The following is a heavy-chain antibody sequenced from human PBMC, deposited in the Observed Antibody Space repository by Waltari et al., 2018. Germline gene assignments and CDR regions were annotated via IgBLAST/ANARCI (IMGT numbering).Heavy chain of an antibody. CDR2: IYYSGST. Sequence: VQLQETLSLTCTVSGGSISSYYWSWIRQPPGKGLEWIGYIYYSGSTNYNPSLKSRVTISVDTSKNQFSLKLSSVTAADTAVYYCARAHRSFGYSYGYDAFDIWGQGTMVTVSS. CDR3: ARAHRSFGYSYGYDAFDI. V-gene: IGHV4-59*01. CDR1: GGSISSYY. J-gene: IGHJ3*02. D-gene: IGHD5-18*01.